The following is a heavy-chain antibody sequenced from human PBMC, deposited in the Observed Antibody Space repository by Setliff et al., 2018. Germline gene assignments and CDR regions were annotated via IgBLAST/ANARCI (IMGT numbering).Heavy chain of an antibody. CDR3: SRLLWLTTRYYMDL. CDR2: IKEDGSEK. CDR1: GFTFCNYW. J-gene: IGHJ6*03. D-gene: IGHD5-18*01. Sequence: PGGSLRLSCAASGFTFCNYWMTWVRQAPGKGLEWVANIKEDGSEKYSVNSVKGRFTFSRDNAKSVLDLQMSSLGVEDTAVYYCSRLLWLTTRYYMDLWGKGTPVTVSS. V-gene: IGHV3-7*03.